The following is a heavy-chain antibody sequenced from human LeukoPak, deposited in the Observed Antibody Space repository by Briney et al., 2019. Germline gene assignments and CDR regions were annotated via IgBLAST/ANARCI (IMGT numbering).Heavy chain of an antibody. CDR1: GYTFTSYY. CDR2: INPSGGST. CDR3: ARARVPGRGESGWFSFFKGY. J-gene: IGHJ4*02. V-gene: IGHV1-46*01. Sequence: ASVKVSCKASGYTFTSYYMHWVRQAPGQGLEWMGIINPSGGSTSYAQKFQGRITVTRDTSTSTVYMELSSLRSEDTAVYYCARARVPGRGESGWFSFFKGYWGQGTLVIVSS. D-gene: IGHD6-19*01.